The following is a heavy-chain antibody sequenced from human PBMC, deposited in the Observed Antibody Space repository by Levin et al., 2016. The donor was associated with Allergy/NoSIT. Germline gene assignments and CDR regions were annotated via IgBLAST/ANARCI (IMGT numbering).Heavy chain of an antibody. V-gene: IGHV1-2*02. J-gene: IGHJ3*02. CDR3: ARASQWLDAFDI. D-gene: IGHD6-19*01. CDR1: GYTFTGYY. CDR2: INPNSGGT. Sequence: ASVKVSCKASGYTFTGYYMHWVRQASGQGLEWMGWINPNSGGTNYAQKFQGRVTMTRDTSISTAYMELSRLRSDDTAVYYCARASQWLDAFDIWGQGTMVTVSS.